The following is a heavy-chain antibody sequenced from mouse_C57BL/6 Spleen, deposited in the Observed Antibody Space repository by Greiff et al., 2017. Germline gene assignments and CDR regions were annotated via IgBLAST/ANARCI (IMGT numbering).Heavy chain of an antibody. CDR3: ARGPHYGSTSWFAY. CDR1: GYTFTDYY. D-gene: IGHD1-1*01. V-gene: IGHV1-76*01. Sequence: QVHVKQSGAELVRPGASVKLSCKASGYTFTDYYINWVKQRPGQGLEWIARIYPGSGNTYYNEKFKGKATLTAEKSSSTAYMQLSSLTSEDSAVYFCARGPHYGSTSWFAYWGQGTLVTVSA. CDR2: IYPGSGNT. J-gene: IGHJ3*01.